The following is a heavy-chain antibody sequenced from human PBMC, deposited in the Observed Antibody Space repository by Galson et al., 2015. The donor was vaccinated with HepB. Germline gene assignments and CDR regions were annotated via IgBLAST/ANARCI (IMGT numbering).Heavy chain of an antibody. J-gene: IGHJ6*02. CDR3: ATGEGSDFWSGTSRQNYGMDV. CDR1: GGTFSSYA. D-gene: IGHD3-3*01. V-gene: IGHV1-69*13. Sequence: SVKVSCKASGGTFSSYAISWVRQAPGQGLEWMGGIIPIFGTANYAQKFQGRVTITADESTSTAYMELSSLRSEDTAVYYCATGEGSDFWSGTSRQNYGMDVWGQGTTVTVSS. CDR2: IIPIFGTA.